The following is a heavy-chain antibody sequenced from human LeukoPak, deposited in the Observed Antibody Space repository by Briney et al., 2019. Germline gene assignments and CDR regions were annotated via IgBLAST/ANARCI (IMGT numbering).Heavy chain of an antibody. V-gene: IGHV4-61*08. J-gene: IGHJ6*03. CDR1: GGSISSGDYY. D-gene: IGHD6-13*01. CDR2: IYYSGST. CDR3: ARDLIAAAGTYYYYMDV. Sequence: SETLSLTCTVSGGSISSGDYYWSWIRQPPGKGLEWIGYIYYSGSTYYNPSLKSRVTMSVDTSKNQFSLKLSSVTAADTAVYYCARDLIAAAGTYYYYMDVWSKGTTVTVSS.